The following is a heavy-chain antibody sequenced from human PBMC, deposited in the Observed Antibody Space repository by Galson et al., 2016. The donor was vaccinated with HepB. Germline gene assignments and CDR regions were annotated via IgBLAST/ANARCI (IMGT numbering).Heavy chain of an antibody. CDR2: ISSSSSYT. CDR1: GFTFSGYY. D-gene: IGHD5-18*01. Sequence: SLRLSCAASGFTFSGYYMSWIRQAPGKGLEWVSHISSSSSYTNYAESVKGRFTISRDNAKNSLYLQMNSLRAEDTAVYYCAKDIRSYGLFGRFDYWGQGTLVTVSS. V-gene: IGHV3-11*06. J-gene: IGHJ4*02. CDR3: AKDIRSYGLFGRFDY.